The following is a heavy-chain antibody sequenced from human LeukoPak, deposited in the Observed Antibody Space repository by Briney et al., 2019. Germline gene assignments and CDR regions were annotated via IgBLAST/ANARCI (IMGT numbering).Heavy chain of an antibody. D-gene: IGHD3-22*01. J-gene: IGHJ4*02. CDR3: ARGLLTRSSGYSYFDT. V-gene: IGHV3-11*01. CDR1: GFTFSDYY. CDR2: ISHTSRTI. Sequence: PVGSLRLSCAASGFTFSDYYINWIRQAPGQGLEWISYISHTSRTIYYAESVKGRFTISRDNTENSVFLQMNSLRADDTAVYYCARGLLTRSSGYSYFDTWGQGTLVTVSS.